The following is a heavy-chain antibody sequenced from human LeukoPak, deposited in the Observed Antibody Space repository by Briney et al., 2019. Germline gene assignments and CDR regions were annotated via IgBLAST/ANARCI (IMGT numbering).Heavy chain of an antibody. Sequence: APETLSLTCAVYGGSFSGYYWSWIRQPPGKGLEWIGEINHSGSTNYNPSLKSRVTISVDTSKNQFSLKLSSVTAADTAVYYCAISPRYSGSYLYYFDYWGQGTLVTVSS. CDR2: INHSGST. J-gene: IGHJ4*02. V-gene: IGHV4-34*01. CDR3: AISPRYSGSYLYYFDY. D-gene: IGHD1-26*01. CDR1: GGSFSGYY.